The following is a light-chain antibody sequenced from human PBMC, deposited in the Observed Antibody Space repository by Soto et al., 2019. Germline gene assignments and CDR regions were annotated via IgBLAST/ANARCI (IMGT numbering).Light chain of an antibody. CDR2: DAS. CDR1: QSVRSN. V-gene: IGKV3-15*01. CDR3: QQYNSYKWT. Sequence: LAPSLDTRSVSQEEGATLSCRASQSVRSNLAWYQQKPGQPPRLLIYDASTRATGIPSRFSGSGSGTEFTLTISSLQPDDFAPYYCQQYNSYKWTFGQGAKVDFK. J-gene: IGKJ1*01.